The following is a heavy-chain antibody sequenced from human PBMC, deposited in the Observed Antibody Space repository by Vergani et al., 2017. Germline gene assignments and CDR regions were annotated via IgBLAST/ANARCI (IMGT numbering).Heavy chain of an antibody. CDR3: ARESGDPHLRY. Sequence: QVQLQESGPGLVKPSETLSLTCTVSGGSISSYYWSWIRQPPGKGLEWIGYIYYSGSTNYNPSLKSRVTISVDTSKNQFSLKLSSVTAADTAVYYCARESGDPHLRYWGQGTLVTVSS. CDR2: IYYSGST. CDR1: GGSISSYY. V-gene: IGHV4-59*12. J-gene: IGHJ4*02. D-gene: IGHD1-26*01.